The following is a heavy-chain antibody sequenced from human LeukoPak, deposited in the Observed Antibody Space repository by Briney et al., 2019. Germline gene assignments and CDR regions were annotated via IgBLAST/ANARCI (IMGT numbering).Heavy chain of an antibody. Sequence: PSETLSLTCTVSGGSISSGDYYWSWIRQPPGKGLEWIGYIYYSGSTYYNPSLKGRVTISVDTSKNQFSLKLSSVTAADTAVYYCARGIAAAGPATPVYYYYYMDVWGKGTTVTVSS. CDR3: ARGIAAAGPATPVYYYYYMDV. CDR2: IYYSGST. D-gene: IGHD6-13*01. V-gene: IGHV4-30-4*08. J-gene: IGHJ6*03. CDR1: GGSISSGDYY.